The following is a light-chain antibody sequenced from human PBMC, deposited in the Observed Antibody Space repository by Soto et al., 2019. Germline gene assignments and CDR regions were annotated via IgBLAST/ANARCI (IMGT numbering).Light chain of an antibody. V-gene: IGLV2-14*01. Sequence: QSALTQPASVSGSPGQSITISCTGTSSDVGGYNYVSWYQQHPGKAPKLMIYEVSNRPSGVSNRFSGSKSGNTASLTISGLQAEDEADYYCSSYTSSSTLEWGVVFGGGTKVTVL. J-gene: IGLJ2*01. CDR3: SSYTSSSTLEWGVV. CDR2: EVS. CDR1: SSDVGGYNY.